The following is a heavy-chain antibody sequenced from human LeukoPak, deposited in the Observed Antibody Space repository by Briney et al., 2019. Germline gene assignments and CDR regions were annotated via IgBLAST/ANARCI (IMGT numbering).Heavy chain of an antibody. CDR1: GFIVSSNY. Sequence: GGSLRLSCAASGFIVSSNYMTWVRQAPGKGLEWVASINPEGSEKYSADSVKGRFTISRDNAKNSLYLQMDSLRVEDTAFYYCARDLAYSRLDYWGQGMLVTVSS. CDR2: INPEGSEK. V-gene: IGHV3-7*01. J-gene: IGHJ4*02. D-gene: IGHD5-18*01. CDR3: ARDLAYSRLDY.